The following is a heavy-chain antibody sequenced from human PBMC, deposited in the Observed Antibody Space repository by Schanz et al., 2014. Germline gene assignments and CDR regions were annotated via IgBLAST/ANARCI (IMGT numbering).Heavy chain of an antibody. Sequence: EVQLVESGGGLIQPGGSLRLSCAVSGFTVNINYMSWVRQGPGKGLEWISREYIKSGNTQYADYVKGRFISSRDSSKNTLYLQMTSLRPEDTAVYYGAKEDRTHSNDYVYWGQGTLVTVSS. D-gene: IGHD3-22*01. V-gene: IGHV3-66*03. J-gene: IGHJ4*02. CDR2: YIKSGNT. CDR3: AKEDRTHSNDYVY. CDR1: GFTVNINY.